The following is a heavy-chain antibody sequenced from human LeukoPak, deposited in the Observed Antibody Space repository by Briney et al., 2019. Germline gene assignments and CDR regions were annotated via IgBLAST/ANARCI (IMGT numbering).Heavy chain of an antibody. CDR2: FDPEDGET. CDR3: ARDWGPYCSGGSCHSPYNWFDP. Sequence: ASVKVSCKVSGYTLTELSMHWVRQAPGKGLEWMGGFDPEDGETIYAQKFQGRVTMTEDTSTDTAYMELSSLRSEDTAVYYCARDWGPYCSGGSCHSPYNWFDPWGQGTLVTVSS. J-gene: IGHJ5*02. CDR1: GYTLTELS. V-gene: IGHV1-24*01. D-gene: IGHD2-15*01.